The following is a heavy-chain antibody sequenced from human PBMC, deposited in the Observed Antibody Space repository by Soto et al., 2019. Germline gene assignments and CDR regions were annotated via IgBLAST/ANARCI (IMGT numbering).Heavy chain of an antibody. CDR3: AKDRQDYPIAVAGEFDY. D-gene: IGHD6-19*01. V-gene: IGHV3-23*01. J-gene: IGHJ4*02. CDR2: ISGSGGST. CDR1: GFTFSSYA. Sequence: GSLRLSCAASGFTFSSYAMSWVRQAPGKGLEWVSAISGSGGSTYYADSVKGRFTISRDNSKNTLYLQMNSLRAEDTAVYYCAKDRQDYPIAVAGEFDYWGQGTLVTVSS.